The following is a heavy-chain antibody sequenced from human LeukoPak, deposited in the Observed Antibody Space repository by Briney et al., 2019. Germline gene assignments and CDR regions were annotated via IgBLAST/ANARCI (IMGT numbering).Heavy chain of an antibody. CDR2: MNPNSGNT. CDR3: ARDSRRVVGSEFYY. CDR1: GYTFTSYD. V-gene: IGHV1-8*01. J-gene: IGHJ4*02. Sequence: ASVKVSCKASGYTFTSYDINWVRQATGQGLEWMGWMNPNSGNTGYAQKFQGRVTMTRNTSISTVYMELSSLRSEDTAVYYCARDSRRVVGSEFYYWGQGTLVTVSS. D-gene: IGHD2-15*01.